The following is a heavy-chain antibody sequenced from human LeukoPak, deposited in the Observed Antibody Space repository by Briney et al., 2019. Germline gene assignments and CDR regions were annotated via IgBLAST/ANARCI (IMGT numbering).Heavy chain of an antibody. J-gene: IGHJ6*03. CDR3: ARDRGAVGGLLSYHFYYMDV. CDR1: GFTFSSHN. D-gene: IGHD3-16*01. Sequence: GGSLRLSCAASGFTFSSHNMNWVRQAPGRGLEWISYITTGSSTIKYADSVKGRFTISRDNTKSSLYLQMNSLRAEDTAVYYCARDRGAVGGLLSYHFYYMDVWGKRTPVTVS. V-gene: IGHV3-48*01. CDR2: ITTGSSTI.